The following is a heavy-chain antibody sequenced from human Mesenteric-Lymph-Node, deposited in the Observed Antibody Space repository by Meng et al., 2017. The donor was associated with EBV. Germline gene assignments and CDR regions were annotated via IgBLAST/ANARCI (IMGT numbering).Heavy chain of an antibody. V-gene: IGHV4-61*01. CDR2: VYNSENT. D-gene: IGHD3-22*01. Sequence: GPLDEAWPRLVKPSATLSLTCTVSGGSVNRDQYYWSWIRQPPGKGREWIGYVYNSENTNYNPSLKSRVTISVESSKNQFSLNLTSVTAADTAVYYCASVPTDYSHSRGEFDYWGQGTLVTVSS. CDR1: GGSVNRDQYY. CDR3: ASVPTDYSHSRGEFDY. J-gene: IGHJ4*02.